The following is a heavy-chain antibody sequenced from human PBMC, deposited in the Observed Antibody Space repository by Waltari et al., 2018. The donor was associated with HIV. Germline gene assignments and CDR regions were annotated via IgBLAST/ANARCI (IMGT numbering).Heavy chain of an antibody. J-gene: IGHJ4*02. D-gene: IGHD4-17*01. CDR2: INPNSGGT. CDR3: AREPSLTTAYDY. V-gene: IGHV1-2*02. Sequence: QVQLVQSGAAVKKPGASVKVSCKASGYPFTGYYMHWVRQAPGQGLEWMGWINPNSGGTNYAQKFQGRVTMTRDTSISTAYMELTRLRSDDTAVYYCAREPSLTTAYDYWGQGTLVTVSS. CDR1: GYPFTGYY.